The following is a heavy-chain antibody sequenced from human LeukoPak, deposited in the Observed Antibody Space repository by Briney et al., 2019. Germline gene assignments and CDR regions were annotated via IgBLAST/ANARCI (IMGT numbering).Heavy chain of an antibody. CDR2: INPNSGGT. D-gene: IGHD5-18*01. V-gene: IGHV1-2*02. CDR1: GYTFTGYY. Sequence: ASVKVSCKASGYTFTGYYMHWVRQAPGQGLEWMGWINPNSGGTNYAQKFQGRVTITADESTSTAYMELSSLRSEDTAVYYCARVAAVDTAMGTGDYWGQGTLVTVSS. CDR3: ARVAAVDTAMGTGDY. J-gene: IGHJ4*02.